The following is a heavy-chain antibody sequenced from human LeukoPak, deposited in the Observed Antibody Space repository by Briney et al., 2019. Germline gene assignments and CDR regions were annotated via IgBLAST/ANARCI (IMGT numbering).Heavy chain of an antibody. CDR3: ARDSLYYDFWSGYYY. Sequence: ASVNVSCKASGYTFTSYGISWVRQAPGQGLEWMGWISAYNGNTNYAQKLQGRVTMTTDTSTSTAYMELRSLRSDDTAVYYCARDSLYYDFWSGYYYWGQGTLVTVS. V-gene: IGHV1-18*01. J-gene: IGHJ4*02. CDR1: GYTFTSYG. CDR2: ISAYNGNT. D-gene: IGHD3-3*01.